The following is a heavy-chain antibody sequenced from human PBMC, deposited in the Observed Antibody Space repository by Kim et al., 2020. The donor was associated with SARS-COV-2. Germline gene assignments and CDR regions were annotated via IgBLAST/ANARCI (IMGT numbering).Heavy chain of an antibody. CDR2: ISRNSDYI. Sequence: GGSLRLSCAASEFTFSRYSMNWVRQAPGKGLEWVSTISRNSDYIYYADSVEGRFTISRDNDKNSLYLQMNSLRADDTAMYYCARDLSLGRPGGFDYWGQGTLVTVSS. J-gene: IGHJ4*02. CDR1: EFTFSRYS. D-gene: IGHD3-10*01. V-gene: IGHV3-21*01. CDR3: ARDLSLGRPGGFDY.